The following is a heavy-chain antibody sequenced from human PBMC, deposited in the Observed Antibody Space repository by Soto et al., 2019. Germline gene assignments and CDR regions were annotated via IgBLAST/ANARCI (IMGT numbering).Heavy chain of an antibody. CDR2: IYYSGST. Sequence: SETLSLTCTVSGGSISSYYWSWIRQPPGKGLEWIGYIYYSGSTNYNPSLKSRVTTSVDTSKNQFSLKLSSVTAADTAVYYCARDRRYYYYYGMDVWGQGTTVTVSS. CDR1: GGSISSYY. V-gene: IGHV4-59*01. CDR3: ARDRRYYYYYGMDV. J-gene: IGHJ6*02.